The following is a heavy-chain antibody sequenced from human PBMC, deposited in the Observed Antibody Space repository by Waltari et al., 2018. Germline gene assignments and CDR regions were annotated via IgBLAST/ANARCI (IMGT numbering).Heavy chain of an antibody. Sequence: WWSCVRKCPGKGLEWIGQGHRSGKYNYNPSLASRVTVSIDTSNNQFSLTMPSPTAADTAMYYCARDRGKGIYLDSWGQGTLVTVSP. J-gene: IGHJ4*02. CDR2: GHRSGKY. CDR3: ARDRGKGIYLDS. D-gene: IGHD2-15*01. CDR1: W. V-gene: IGHV4-4*02.